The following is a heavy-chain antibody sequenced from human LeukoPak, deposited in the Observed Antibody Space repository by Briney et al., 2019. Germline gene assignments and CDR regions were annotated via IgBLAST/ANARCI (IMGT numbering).Heavy chain of an antibody. CDR1: GYTSTGYY. CDR2: INPNSGGT. V-gene: IGHV1-2*02. Sequence: ASVKVSCKASGYTSTGYYMHWVRQAPGQGLEWMGWINPNSGGTNYAQKFQGRVTMTRDTSISTAYMELSRLRSDDTAVYYCARDLGIAAAGRFDYWGQGTLVTVSS. J-gene: IGHJ4*02. D-gene: IGHD6-13*01. CDR3: ARDLGIAAAGRFDY.